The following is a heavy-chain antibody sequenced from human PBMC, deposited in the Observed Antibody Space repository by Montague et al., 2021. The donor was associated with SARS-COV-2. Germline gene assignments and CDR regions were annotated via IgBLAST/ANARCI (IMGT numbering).Heavy chain of an antibody. CDR1: GGSIRNYY. Sequence: SETLSLTCAVSGGSIRNYYWSWIRQPSGRGLEWIAYIYDSGNVDYNPSLKSRVTILVDTSKNQFSLKLSSVTAADTAVYYCAAQTDYYYSLDVWGQGTTATVS. CDR2: IYDSGNV. V-gene: IGHV4-59*08. J-gene: IGHJ6*02. CDR3: AAQTDYYYSLDV.